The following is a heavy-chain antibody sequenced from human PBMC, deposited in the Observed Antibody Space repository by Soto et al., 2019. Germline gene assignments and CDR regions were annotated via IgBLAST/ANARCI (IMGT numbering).Heavy chain of an antibody. V-gene: IGHV1-3*01. Sequence: ASVKVSCKASGYTFTRYAMHWVRQAPGQRLEWMGWINAGNDNTKYSQKYQGRVTITRDTSASTAYMELSSLRSEDTAVYYCARGVGGIYYDFNWFDPWGQGTLVTVTS. CDR2: INAGNDNT. CDR3: ARGVGGIYYDFNWFDP. D-gene: IGHD3-22*01. CDR1: GYTFTRYA. J-gene: IGHJ5*02.